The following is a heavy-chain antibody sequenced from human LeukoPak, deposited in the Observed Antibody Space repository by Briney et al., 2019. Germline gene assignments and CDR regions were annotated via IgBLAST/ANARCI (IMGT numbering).Heavy chain of an antibody. Sequence: GGSLRLSCAASGFTFSSYWMHWVRQAPGKGLVWVSRINNDGSSTSYADSVKGRFTISRDNAKNTLYLQMNSLRAEDTAVYYCARDRGVAMAAYLFDYWGQGTLVTVSS. V-gene: IGHV3-74*01. D-gene: IGHD5-18*01. CDR1: GFTFSSYW. CDR3: ARDRGVAMAAYLFDY. J-gene: IGHJ4*02. CDR2: INNDGSST.